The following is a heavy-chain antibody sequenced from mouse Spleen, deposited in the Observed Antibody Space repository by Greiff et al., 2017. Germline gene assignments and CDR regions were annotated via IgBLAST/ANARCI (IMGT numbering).Heavy chain of an antibody. CDR1: GYTFTDYE. CDR2: IDPETGGT. J-gene: IGHJ2*01. Sequence: QVQLQQSGAELVRPGASVTLSCKASGYTFTDYEMHWVKQTPVHGLEWIGAIDPETGGTAYNQKFKGKAILTADKSSSTAYMELRSLTSEDSAVYYCTRRREHGNYDYWGQGTTLTVSS. V-gene: IGHV1-15*01. CDR3: TRRREHGNYDY. D-gene: IGHD2-1*01.